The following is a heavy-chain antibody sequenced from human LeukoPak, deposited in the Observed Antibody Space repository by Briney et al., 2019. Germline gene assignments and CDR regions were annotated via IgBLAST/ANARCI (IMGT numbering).Heavy chain of an antibody. CDR2: IYTSGST. D-gene: IGHD5-12*01. CDR1: GGSISSGSYF. J-gene: IGHJ4*02. V-gene: IGHV4-61*02. CDR3: ARANSGPPGDFDY. Sequence: PSQTLSLTCTVSGGSISSGSYFWSWIRQPAGKGLGWVGRIYTSGSTNYNPSLKSRVTISVDTSKNQFSLKLSSVTAADTAVYYCARANSGPPGDFDYWGQGTLVTVSS.